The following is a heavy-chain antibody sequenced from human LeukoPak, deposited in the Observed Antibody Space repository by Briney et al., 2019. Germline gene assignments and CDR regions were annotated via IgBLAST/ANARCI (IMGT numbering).Heavy chain of an antibody. Sequence: GSSAKVSCKASGGTFSSYAISWVRQAPGQGLEWMGGIIPIFGTANYAQKFQGRVTITTDESTSTAYMELSSLRSEDTAVYYCASSVNYDYFDYWGQGTLVTVSS. CDR2: IIPIFGTA. CDR3: ASSVNYDYFDY. V-gene: IGHV1-69*05. D-gene: IGHD1-7*01. J-gene: IGHJ4*02. CDR1: GGTFSSYA.